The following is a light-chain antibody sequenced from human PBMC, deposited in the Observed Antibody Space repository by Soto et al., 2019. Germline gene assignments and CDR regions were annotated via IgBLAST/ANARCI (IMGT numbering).Light chain of an antibody. CDR2: WAS. Sequence: DIVMTQSPDSLAVSLGERATINCKSSQSVLYSSNNKNYLAWYQQKPGQPPKLLIYWASTRESGVPDRFSGSGSGTDFTLTISRLQAEDVAVYYCQHYYLTLPSFGQGTKVEIK. CDR1: QSVLYSSNNKNY. J-gene: IGKJ1*01. CDR3: QHYYLTLPS. V-gene: IGKV4-1*01.